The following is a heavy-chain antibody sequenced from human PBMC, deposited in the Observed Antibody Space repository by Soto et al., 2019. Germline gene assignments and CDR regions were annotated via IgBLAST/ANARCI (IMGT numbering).Heavy chain of an antibody. V-gene: IGHV1-69*13. J-gene: IGHJ4*02. CDR1: GGSLSSYA. CDR3: ANTYYYDSSGYYSYFDY. D-gene: IGHD3-22*01. CDR2: IIPIFGTA. Sequence: SSKVSCKASGGSLSSYAISWVRQAPGQGLEWMGGIIPIFGTANYAQKFQGRVTITADESTSTAYMELSSLRSEDTAVYYFANTYYYDSSGYYSYFDYWGQGTLVSVSS.